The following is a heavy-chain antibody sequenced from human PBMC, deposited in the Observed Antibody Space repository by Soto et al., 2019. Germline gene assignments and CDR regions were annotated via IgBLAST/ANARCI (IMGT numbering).Heavy chain of an antibody. D-gene: IGHD3-16*01. CDR1: GGSISSYY. CDR2: IFYSGRT. V-gene: IGHV4-59*08. CDR3: ARFYGLDAFDF. Sequence: QVQLQESGPGLVKPSETLSLTCTVSGGSISSYYWSWIRQPPGKGLEWIGYIFYSGRTNYNPSPKSRVTISVDTSKNQFSLKLNSVTAADTAVYYCARFYGLDAFDFWGHGTMVTVSS. J-gene: IGHJ3*01.